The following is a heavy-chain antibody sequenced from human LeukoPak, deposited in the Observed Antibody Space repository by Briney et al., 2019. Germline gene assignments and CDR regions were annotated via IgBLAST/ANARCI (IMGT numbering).Heavy chain of an antibody. J-gene: IGHJ4*02. D-gene: IGHD3-22*01. CDR1: GGSISRTNW. CDR2: IYHSGNT. V-gene: IGHV4-4*02. CDR3: ARDAYDSSGYSFDY. Sequence: SETLSLTSAVSGGSISRTNWWRWVRQPPGKGLEWIGEIYHSGNTNYNPSLKSRVTISVDKSKNQFSLKLSSVTAADTAVYYCARDAYDSSGYSFDYWGQGTLVTVSS.